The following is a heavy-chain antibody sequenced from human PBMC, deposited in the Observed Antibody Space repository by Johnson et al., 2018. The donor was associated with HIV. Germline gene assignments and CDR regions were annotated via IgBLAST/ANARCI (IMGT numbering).Heavy chain of an antibody. J-gene: IGHJ3*02. CDR1: GFTVSSYY. CDR3: ARACRDGYTCDAFDI. CDR2: LFSGGSI. D-gene: IGHD5-24*01. Sequence: VQLVESGGGLVQPGGSLRLSCAASGFTVSSYYMSWVRQAPGKGLEWVSVLFSGGSIYFADSVKGRFTISRDNSKNTLYLQMNSLRAEETAVYYCARACRDGYTCDAFDIWGQGTMVTVSS. V-gene: IGHV3-66*01.